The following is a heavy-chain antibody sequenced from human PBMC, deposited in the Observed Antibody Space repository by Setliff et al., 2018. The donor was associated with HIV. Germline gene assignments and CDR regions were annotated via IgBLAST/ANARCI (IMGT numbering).Heavy chain of an antibody. J-gene: IGHJ3*02. CDR3: ATHTLNNAFDI. CDR1: GYSFTNYW. V-gene: IGHV5-51*01. CDR2: VSPGDSGT. Sequence: PGESLKISCTGSGYSFTNYWIGWVRQMPGKGLEWMGIVSPGDSGTSYSPSFQGQVTMSADKSISSAYLQWSSLKASDTAMYFCATHTLNNAFDIWGLGTMVTVSS.